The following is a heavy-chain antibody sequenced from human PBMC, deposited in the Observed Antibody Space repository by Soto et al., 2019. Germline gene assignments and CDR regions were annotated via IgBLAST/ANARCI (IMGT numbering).Heavy chain of an antibody. D-gene: IGHD4-17*01. J-gene: IGHJ4*02. V-gene: IGHV3-11*06. CDR3: AKASVRVTKRFDS. Sequence: QVQVVESGGGLVKPGGSLRLSCAASGFTFSDYYMTWIRQAPGKGLEWVSYISSSVSYTNYADSVKGRFTISRDNAKNSVYLQMNSLGAADTAVYYCAKASVRVTKRFDSWGQGTLVTVSS. CDR1: GFTFSDYY. CDR2: ISSSVSYT.